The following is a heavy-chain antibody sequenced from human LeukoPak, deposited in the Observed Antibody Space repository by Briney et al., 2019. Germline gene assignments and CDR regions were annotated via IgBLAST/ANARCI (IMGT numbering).Heavy chain of an antibody. J-gene: IGHJ6*02. D-gene: IGHD6-13*01. CDR3: ATQSIAEAGTPYYYYYGMDV. CDR1: GYNFTNYW. V-gene: IGHV5-51*01. CDR2: IYPDNSDT. Sequence: GDSLKISCKGSGYNFTNYWIGWVRQMPGKGLEWMGIIYPDNSDTRHSPSFQGQVTISADKSINTAYLQWSSLKASDTAMYYCATQSIAEAGTPYYYYYGMDVWGQGTTVTVSS.